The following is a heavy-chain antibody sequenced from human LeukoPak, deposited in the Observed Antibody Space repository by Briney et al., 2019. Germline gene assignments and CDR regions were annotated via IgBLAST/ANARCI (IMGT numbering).Heavy chain of an antibody. CDR1: GFAVSGNY. CDR2: IYSGGST. Sequence: GGSLRLSCAASGFAVSGNYMSWVRQAPGKGLEWVSVIYSGGSTYYADSVKGRFTISRDNSKNTLYLQMNSLRAEDTAVYYCARDGYCSGGSCYPVGAFDIWGQGTMVTVSS. CDR3: ARDGYCSGGSCYPVGAFDI. V-gene: IGHV3-53*01. D-gene: IGHD2-15*01. J-gene: IGHJ3*02.